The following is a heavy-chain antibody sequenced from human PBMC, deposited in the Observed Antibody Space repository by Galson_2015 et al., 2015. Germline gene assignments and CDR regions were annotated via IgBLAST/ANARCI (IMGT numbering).Heavy chain of an antibody. CDR2: IGTAGDT. Sequence: LRLSCAASGFIFNSYDMHWVRQGKGKGLEWVATIGTAGDTYYRGSVKGRFTVSRENGKSSLYLQMNCLRAGDTAVYYCARGEEVVIRHGYNPLFDHWGQGTLVTVSS. CDR3: ARGEEVVIRHGYNPLFDH. J-gene: IGHJ4*02. V-gene: IGHV3-13*01. CDR1: GFIFNSYD. D-gene: IGHD2-21*01.